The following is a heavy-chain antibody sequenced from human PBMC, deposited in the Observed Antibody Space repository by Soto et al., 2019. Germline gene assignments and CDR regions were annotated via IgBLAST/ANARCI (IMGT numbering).Heavy chain of an antibody. CDR2: ISATGGGT. V-gene: IGHV3-23*01. Sequence: PGGSLRLSCAASGFKFSNYAMSWVRQAPGKGLEWVSLISATGGGTYYADSVKGRFTISRDNSHNTLYLQVHSLTAEDTAVYYCEKDRRAAGNSAFYFDFWGQGAQVTVSS. D-gene: IGHD6-25*01. J-gene: IGHJ4*02. CDR3: EKDRRAAGNSAFYFDF. CDR1: GFKFSNYA.